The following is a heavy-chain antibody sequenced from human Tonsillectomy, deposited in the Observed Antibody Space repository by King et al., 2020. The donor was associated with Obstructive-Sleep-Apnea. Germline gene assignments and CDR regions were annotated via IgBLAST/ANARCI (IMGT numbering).Heavy chain of an antibody. J-gene: IGHJ5*02. CDR2: IYYSGRT. V-gene: IGHV4-31*03. Sequence: VQLQESGPGLVKPSQTLSLTCTVSGGSISSGGYYWSWIRQHPGKGLEWIGYIYYSGRTYYNPSLKSRVTMSVDTSKNQFSLKLSSVTAADTAVYYCARDHGSGSYLSGWFDPWGQGTLVTVSS. CDR1: GGSISSGGYY. D-gene: IGHD3-10*01. CDR3: ARDHGSGSYLSGWFDP.